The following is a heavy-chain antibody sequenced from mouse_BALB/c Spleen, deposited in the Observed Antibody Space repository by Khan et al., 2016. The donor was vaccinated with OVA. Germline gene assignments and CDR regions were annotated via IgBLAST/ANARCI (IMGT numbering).Heavy chain of an antibody. J-gene: IGHJ4*01. V-gene: IGHV2-3*01. CDR1: GFSLTSYG. D-gene: IGHD2-3*01. CDR3: AKFDGIFYAMDY. CDR2: IWGDGNT. Sequence: VKLVESGPGLVAPSQSLSITCTVSGFSLTSYGVNWVRQPPGKGLEWLGVIWGDGNTNYHSALISRLSISKDNSRSQVFLKLNSLQTDDTATYYCAKFDGIFYAMDYWGQGTSVTVSS.